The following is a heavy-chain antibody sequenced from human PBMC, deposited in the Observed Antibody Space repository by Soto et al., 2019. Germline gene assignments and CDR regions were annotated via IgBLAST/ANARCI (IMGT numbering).Heavy chain of an antibody. CDR1: GFTFSSYG. CDR3: ARGDDYGDYAPVAFDY. D-gene: IGHD4-17*01. V-gene: IGHV3-33*01. CDR2: IWYDGSNK. Sequence: GGSLRLSCAASGFTFSSYGMHWVRQAPGKGLEWVAVIWYDGSNKYYADSVKGRFTISRDNSKNTLYLQMNSLRAEDTAVYYCARGDDYGDYAPVAFDYWGQGTLVTVSS. J-gene: IGHJ4*02.